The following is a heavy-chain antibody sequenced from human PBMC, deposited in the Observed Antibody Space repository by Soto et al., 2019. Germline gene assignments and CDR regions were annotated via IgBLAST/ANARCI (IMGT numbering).Heavy chain of an antibody. Sequence: SETLSLTCAVYGGSFSGYYWSWIRQPPGKGLEWIGEINHSGSTNYNPSLKSRVTISVDTSKNQFSLKLSSVTAADTAVYYCARGTHGGITIFGVVMNYGMDVWGQGTTVTVS. CDR2: INHSGST. V-gene: IGHV4-34*01. D-gene: IGHD3-3*01. CDR1: GGSFSGYY. J-gene: IGHJ6*02. CDR3: ARGTHGGITIFGVVMNYGMDV.